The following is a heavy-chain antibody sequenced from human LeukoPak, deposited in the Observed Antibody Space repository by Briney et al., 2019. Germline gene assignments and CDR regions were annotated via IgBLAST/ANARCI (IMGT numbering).Heavy chain of an antibody. D-gene: IGHD3-22*01. V-gene: IGHV4-34*01. Sequence: PSETLSLTCAVYGESSFSSYYWSGIRQTPGGTLEWIGEINHSGYTNYNPSLKSRVTLSIDTSKNQFSLRLNSVTAADTAVYYCSRQVVGNDYWGQGILVTVSS. J-gene: IGHJ4*02. CDR1: GESSFSSYY. CDR3: SRQVVGNDY. CDR2: INHSGYT.